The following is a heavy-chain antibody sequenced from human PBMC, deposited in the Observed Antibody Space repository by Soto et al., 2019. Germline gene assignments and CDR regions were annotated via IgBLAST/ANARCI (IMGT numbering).Heavy chain of an antibody. CDR1: GFTLSNAW. CDR2: IKSKTDGGTT. J-gene: IGHJ4*02. CDR3: TADRWNYFDY. V-gene: IGHV3-15*01. D-gene: IGHD2-15*01. Sequence: GGSLRLSCAASGFTLSNAWMSWVRQAPGKGLEWVGRIKSKTDGGTTDYAARVKGRFTISRDDSKNTLYLQMNSLKTEDTAVYYCTADRWNYFDYWGQGTLVTVSS.